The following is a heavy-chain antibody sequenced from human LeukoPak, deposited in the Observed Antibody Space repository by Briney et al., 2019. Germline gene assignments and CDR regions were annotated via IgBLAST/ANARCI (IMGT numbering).Heavy chain of an antibody. CDR2: IYYSGST. J-gene: IGHJ4*02. D-gene: IGHD3-10*01. CDR3: ARVGSGSGSYYPPYFDY. Sequence: PSETLSLTCTVSGGSISSYYWSWIRQPPGKGLEWIGYIYYSGSTNYDPSLKSRVTISVDTSKNQFPLKLSSVTAADTAVYYCARVGSGSGSYYPPYFDYWGQGTLVTVSS. CDR1: GGSISSYY. V-gene: IGHV4-59*01.